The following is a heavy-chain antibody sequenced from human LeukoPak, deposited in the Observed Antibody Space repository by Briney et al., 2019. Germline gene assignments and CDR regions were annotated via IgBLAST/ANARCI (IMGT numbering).Heavy chain of an antibody. CDR3: ARGGYYGSGNDFRFDP. V-gene: IGHV4-34*01. CDR2: INHSGST. Sequence: PSETLSLTCAVYGGSFSGYYWSWIRQPLGKGLEWIGEINHSGSTNYNPSLKSRVTISVDTSKNQFSLKLTSVTAADTAVYFCARGGYYGSGNDFRFDPWGQGTLVTVSS. J-gene: IGHJ5*02. CDR1: GGSFSGYY. D-gene: IGHD3-10*01.